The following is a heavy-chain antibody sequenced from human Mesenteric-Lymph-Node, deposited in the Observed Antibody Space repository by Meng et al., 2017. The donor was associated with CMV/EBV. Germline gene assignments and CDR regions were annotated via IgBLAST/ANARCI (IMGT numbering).Heavy chain of an antibody. V-gene: IGHV7-4-1*02. CDR1: GYPFTSYA. CDR3: ARVLYSSSWYPYFQH. J-gene: IGHJ1*01. Sequence: SGYPFTSYAMKWVRQAPGQGLEWMGWINTNTGNPTYAQGFTGRFVFSLDTSVSTAYLQISSLKAEDTAVYYCARVLYSSSWYPYFQHWGQGTLVTVSS. CDR2: INTNTGNP. D-gene: IGHD6-13*01.